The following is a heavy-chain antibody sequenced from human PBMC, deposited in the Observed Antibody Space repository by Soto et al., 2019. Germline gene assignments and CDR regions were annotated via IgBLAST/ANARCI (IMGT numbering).Heavy chain of an antibody. CDR2: ILYDGSDK. CDR3: AKDRIVMIRGVMNYYGMDV. V-gene: IGHV3-30*18. J-gene: IGHJ6*02. CDR1: GFTFSNYG. Sequence: QVQLVESGGGVVQPGRSLRLSCAASGFTFSNYGMHWVRQAPVKGLEWVAFILYDGSDKYFADSVKGRFTISRDNSKNTLDLQMNSLRAEDTAVYYCAKDRIVMIRGVMNYYGMDVWGQGTTVTVSS. D-gene: IGHD3-10*01.